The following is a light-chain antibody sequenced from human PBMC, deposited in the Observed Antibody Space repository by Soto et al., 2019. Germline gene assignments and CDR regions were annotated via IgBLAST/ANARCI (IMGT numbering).Light chain of an antibody. J-gene: IGLJ1*01. CDR3: SSYTSSSTLEV. CDR1: SREFGGYNY. Sequence: QSSPAQPAPLSWSPGQSITISRPGNSREFGGYNYVSWYQQHPGKAPKLMIYDVSNRPSGVSNRFSGSKSGNTASQTISGLQAEDEADYYCSSYTSSSTLEVFGTGTKVTAL. CDR2: DVS. V-gene: IGLV2-14*01.